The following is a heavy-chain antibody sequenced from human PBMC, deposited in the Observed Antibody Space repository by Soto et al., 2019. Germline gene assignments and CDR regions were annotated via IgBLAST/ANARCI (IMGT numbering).Heavy chain of an antibody. J-gene: IGHJ6*03. V-gene: IGHV3-9*01. CDR2: ISWNSGSI. CDR1: GFTFDDYA. D-gene: IGHD6-13*01. CDR3: AKSLAAGSAYYYSNSRDV. Sequence: EVQLVESGGGLVQPGRSLRLSCAASGFTFDDYAMHWVRQAPGKGLEWVSGISWNSGSIGYADSVKGRFTISRDNAKNSLYLQMTSLRAEDTALYYCAKSLAAGSAYYYSNSRDVGGKGPRSPSP.